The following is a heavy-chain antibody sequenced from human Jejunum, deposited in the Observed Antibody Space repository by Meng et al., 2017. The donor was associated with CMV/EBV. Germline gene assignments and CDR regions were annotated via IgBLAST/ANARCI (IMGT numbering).Heavy chain of an antibody. CDR2: IYSSGSS. J-gene: IGHJ5*02. V-gene: IGHV4-4*07. Sequence: QVQLKESGPGLVRPSETLSLTCTVAGGSISRSHWSWIRQPAGKGLEWIGRIYSSGSSNYNPSLKSRVTMSVDTSKNQFSLNLSSVTAADTAVYYCAKLGSSGWFDPWGQGTLVTVS. CDR3: AKLGSSGWFDP. D-gene: IGHD7-27*01. CDR1: GGSISRSH.